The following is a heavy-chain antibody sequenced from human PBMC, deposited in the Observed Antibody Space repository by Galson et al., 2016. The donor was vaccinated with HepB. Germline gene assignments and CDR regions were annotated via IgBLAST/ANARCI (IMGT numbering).Heavy chain of an antibody. J-gene: IGHJ3*02. CDR1: RDTFSGYY. V-gene: IGHV1-2*06. CDR2: INPKSGGT. CDR3: AIPQGGDYNDGGGYDALNI. D-gene: IGHD2-21*02. Sequence: SVKVSCKASRDTFSGYYIHWVRQAPGQGLEWMGRINPKSGGTNYAQHFQGRVTMTLDTSVNTVYLEMRRLSSDDTAVYYCAIPQGGDYNDGGGYDALNIWGQGTLVTVSS.